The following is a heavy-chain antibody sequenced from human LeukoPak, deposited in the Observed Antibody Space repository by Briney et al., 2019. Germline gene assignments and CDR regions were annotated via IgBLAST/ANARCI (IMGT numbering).Heavy chain of an antibody. D-gene: IGHD2-15*01. J-gene: IGHJ4*02. CDR1: GVSISRGGYA. CDR3: ARAHRLVLHYFDS. CDR2: IYHSGTT. Sequence: TLSLTCAVSGVSISRGGYAWNWIRQPPGKGLEWIAYIYHSGTTYYNPSLKSRATISVDTSKNQFSLKLSSVTAADTAVYYCARAHRLVLHYFDSWGQGTLVTVSS. V-gene: IGHV4-30-4*07.